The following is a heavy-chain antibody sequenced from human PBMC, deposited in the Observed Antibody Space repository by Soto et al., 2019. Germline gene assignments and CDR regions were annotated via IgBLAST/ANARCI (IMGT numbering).Heavy chain of an antibody. J-gene: IGHJ4*02. D-gene: IGHD2-2*01. Sequence: QVQLQESGPGLVKPSQTLSLTCTVSGGSITSSGYYWSWIRQHPGEGLEWIGFTSNSGRTSYNPSLRSRVTISVDPSSNQFSLILRSVTAADTAVYYCARGGGSTKVDYWGQGTLVTVSP. CDR3: ARGGGSTKVDY. CDR1: GGSITSSGYY. V-gene: IGHV4-31*03. CDR2: TSNSGRT.